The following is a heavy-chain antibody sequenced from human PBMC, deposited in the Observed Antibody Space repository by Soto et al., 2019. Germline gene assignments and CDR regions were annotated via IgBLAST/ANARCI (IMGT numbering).Heavy chain of an antibody. D-gene: IGHD3-3*01. Sequence: EVQLLEAGGGLVQPGGSLRLSCVASGFTFSSYALSWVRQAPGKGLEWVSAISTSGGNTYYADSVKGRFTISRDNSKNTLYLQINSLRAEDTAVYYCAKRPIFGVVIITIYNGMDVWGQGTTVTVSS. CDR2: ISTSGGNT. CDR1: GFTFSSYA. J-gene: IGHJ6*02. V-gene: IGHV3-23*01. CDR3: AKRPIFGVVIITIYNGMDV.